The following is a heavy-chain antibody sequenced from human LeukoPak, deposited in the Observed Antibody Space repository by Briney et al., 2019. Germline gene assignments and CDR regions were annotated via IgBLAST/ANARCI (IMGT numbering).Heavy chain of an antibody. CDR3: AKGAGPPWFDP. V-gene: IGHV4-39*07. J-gene: IGHJ5*02. CDR2: IYYSGST. CDR1: GGSISSSSYY. Sequence: SETLSLTCTVSGGSISSSSYYWGWIRQPPGKGMEWIGSIYYSGSTYYNPSLKSPVTISVDTSENQFSLKLRSVTAADTAVYYCAKGAGPPWFDPWGQGTLVTVSS.